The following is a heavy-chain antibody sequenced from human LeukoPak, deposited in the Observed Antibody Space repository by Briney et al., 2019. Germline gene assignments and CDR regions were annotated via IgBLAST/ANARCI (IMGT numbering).Heavy chain of an antibody. D-gene: IGHD5-12*01. Sequence: GGSLRLSCAASGFTFSSYEMNWVRQAPGKGLEWVSYISSSGSTIYYADSVKGRFTISRDNAKNSLYLQMNSLRAEDTALYYCARDGYSGYVSGWGQGTLVTVSS. CDR2: ISSSGSTI. CDR3: ARDGYSGYVSG. J-gene: IGHJ4*02. CDR1: GFTFSSYE. V-gene: IGHV3-48*03.